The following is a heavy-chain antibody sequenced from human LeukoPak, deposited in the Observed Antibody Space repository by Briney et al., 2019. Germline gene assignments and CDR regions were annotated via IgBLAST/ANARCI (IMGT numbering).Heavy chain of an antibody. V-gene: IGHV5-51*01. CDR2: IYPGDSDT. J-gene: IGHJ6*03. CDR3: ARHAYSSFTNYYMDV. Sequence: KLGESLKISCKGSGYSFTSYWIGWVRQMPGKGLEWMGIIYPGDSDTRYSPSFQGQVTISADKSISTAYLQWSSLKASDTAMYYCARHAYSSFTNYYMDVWGKGTTVTVSS. D-gene: IGHD6-6*01. CDR1: GYSFTSYW.